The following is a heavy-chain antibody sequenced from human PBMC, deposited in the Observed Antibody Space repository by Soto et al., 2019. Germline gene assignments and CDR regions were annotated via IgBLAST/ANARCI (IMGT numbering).Heavy chain of an antibody. V-gene: IGHV4-31*03. CDR1: GGSISSGGYY. J-gene: IGHJ6*02. D-gene: IGHD2-15*01. CDR3: ARDGGGGYCSGGSCQGYYGMDV. CDR2: IYYSGST. Sequence: QVQLQESGPGLVKPSQTLSLTCTVSGGSISSGGYYWSWIRQHPGKGLEWIGYIYYSGSTYYNPSLKSRVTISVDTSKNQFSLKLSSVTAADTAVYYCARDGGGGYCSGGSCQGYYGMDVWGQGTTVTVSS.